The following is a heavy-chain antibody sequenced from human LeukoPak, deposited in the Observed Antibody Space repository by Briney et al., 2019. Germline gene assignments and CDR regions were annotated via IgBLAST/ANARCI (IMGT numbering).Heavy chain of an antibody. Sequence: PGGSLRLSCAASGLTFSSYGMSWVRQAPGKGLEWVSAISGSGGSTYYADSVKGRFTISRDNSKNTLYLQMNTLRAEDTAVYYCAKDRAQKYYYDSSGYDNDYWGQGTLVTVSS. CDR3: AKDRAQKYYYDSSGYDNDY. D-gene: IGHD3-22*01. V-gene: IGHV3-23*01. J-gene: IGHJ4*02. CDR2: ISGSGGST. CDR1: GLTFSSYG.